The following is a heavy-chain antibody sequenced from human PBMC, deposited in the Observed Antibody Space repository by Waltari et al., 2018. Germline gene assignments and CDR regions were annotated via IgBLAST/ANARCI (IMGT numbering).Heavy chain of an antibody. CDR3: TRDRWYSSTWYFDY. CDR2: IRSKTYGGTA. J-gene: IGHJ4*02. Sequence: EVQLVESGGDLVQPGRYLRLPGTANGFTFGNYALRWFRQAPGKGLEWVGFIRSKTYGGTAQYAASVKGRFTISRDDSKSIAYLQMNSLKTEDTAVYYCTRDRWYSSTWYFDYWGQGTLVTVSS. CDR1: GFTFGNYA. V-gene: IGHV3-49*03. D-gene: IGHD2-2*01.